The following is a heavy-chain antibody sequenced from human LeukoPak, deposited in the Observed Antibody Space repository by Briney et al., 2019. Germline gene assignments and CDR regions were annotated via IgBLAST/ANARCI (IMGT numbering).Heavy chain of an antibody. D-gene: IGHD2-8*01. CDR1: GFPFSDFS. Sequence: GGSLRLSCATSGFPFSDFSMSRVRQAPGKGLEWISTTNSGGTSTYYAESVKGRFTISRDNSKNTLYLQMSSLRVEDTAVYYCAKQSYARSLGEGGTGTLVSVSS. J-gene: IGHJ4*02. CDR2: TNSGGTST. CDR3: AKQSYARSLGE. V-gene: IGHV3-23*01.